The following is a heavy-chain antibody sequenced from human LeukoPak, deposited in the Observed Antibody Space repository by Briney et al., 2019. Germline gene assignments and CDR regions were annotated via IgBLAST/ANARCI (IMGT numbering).Heavy chain of an antibody. D-gene: IGHD2-2*01. CDR1: GYTLTELS. CDR2: FGPEDGET. V-gene: IGHV1-24*01. J-gene: IGHJ5*02. Sequence: ASVNVSCKVSGYTLTELSMHWVRQAPGKGLEWVGGFGPEDGETIYAQKFQGRVTMTEDTSTDTAYMELSSLRSEDTAVYYCATKGYCSSTSRYYWFDPWGQGTLVTVSS. CDR3: ATKGYCSSTSRYYWFDP.